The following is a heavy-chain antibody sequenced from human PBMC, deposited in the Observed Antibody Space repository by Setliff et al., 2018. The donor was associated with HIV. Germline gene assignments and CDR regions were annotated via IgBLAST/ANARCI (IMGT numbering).Heavy chain of an antibody. CDR2: ISHTGST. Sequence: SETLSLTCAVYGGSFSAYYWSWIRQSPEMGLEWIAEISHTGSTKYNPSLGSRVTISLATSKNQFSLKLSSVTAADAAVYYCASFFVTTVTNQDYWGQGTPVTVSS. CDR3: ASFFVTTVTNQDY. V-gene: IGHV4-34*01. CDR1: GGSFSAYY. D-gene: IGHD4-17*01. J-gene: IGHJ4*02.